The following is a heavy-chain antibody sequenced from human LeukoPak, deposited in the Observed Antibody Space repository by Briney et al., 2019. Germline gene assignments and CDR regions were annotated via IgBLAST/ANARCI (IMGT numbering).Heavy chain of an antibody. V-gene: IGHV3-73*01. J-gene: IGHJ4*02. Sequence: SGGSLRLSCAASGFTFSGSAMHWVRQASGKGLEWVGRIRSKANSYATAYAASVKGRFTISRDDSKNTAYLQMNSLKTEDTAVYYCTRPGQWSGYYGILVVWGQGTLVTVSS. CDR3: TRPGQWSGYYGILVV. D-gene: IGHD3-3*01. CDR2: IRSKANSYAT. CDR1: GFTFSGSA.